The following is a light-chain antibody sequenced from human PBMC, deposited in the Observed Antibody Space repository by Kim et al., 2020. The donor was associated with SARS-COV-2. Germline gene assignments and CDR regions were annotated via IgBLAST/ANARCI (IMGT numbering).Light chain of an antibody. CDR1: ALPKQY. CDR3: QSADSTGASWV. V-gene: IGLV3-25*03. Sequence: SYELTQPPSVSVSPGQTTRITCSGDALPKQYAYWYQQMPGQAPVVVIYKDTERPSGIPERFSGSNSGTTVTLTISGVQAEDDADYYCQSADSTGASWVFGGGTQLTVL. CDR2: KDT. J-gene: IGLJ3*02.